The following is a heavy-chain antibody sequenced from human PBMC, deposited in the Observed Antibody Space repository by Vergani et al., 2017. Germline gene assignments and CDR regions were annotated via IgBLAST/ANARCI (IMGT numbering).Heavy chain of an antibody. V-gene: IGHV4-34*02. J-gene: IGHJ4*02. CDR1: GGSLSGYF. D-gene: IGHD3-10*01. CDR3: ASRRLRLKLGSKSNAGTFDS. CDR2: ITAIGSA. Sequence: QVHLQQRGAGVLKPSETLSLTCGVIGGSLSGYFWSWIRQSPGRGLEWIGEITAIGSAKYSPSATSRVTISVDTSRGEFTLTVTSVTAADTGLYFCASRRLRLKLGSKSNAGTFDSWGQGTLVTVSS.